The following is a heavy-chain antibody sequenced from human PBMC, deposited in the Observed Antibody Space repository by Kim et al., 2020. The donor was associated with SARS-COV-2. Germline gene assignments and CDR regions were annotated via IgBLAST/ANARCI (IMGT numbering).Heavy chain of an antibody. Sequence: GGSLRLSCAASGFTVSSNYMSWVRQAPGKGLEWVSVIYSGGSTYYADSVKGRFTISRDNSKNTLYLQMNSLRAEDTAVYYCARLMLYSTLFDYWGQGTLVTVSS. CDR3: ARLMLYSTLFDY. J-gene: IGHJ4*02. CDR1: GFTVSSNY. D-gene: IGHD1-26*01. V-gene: IGHV3-53*01. CDR2: IYSGGST.